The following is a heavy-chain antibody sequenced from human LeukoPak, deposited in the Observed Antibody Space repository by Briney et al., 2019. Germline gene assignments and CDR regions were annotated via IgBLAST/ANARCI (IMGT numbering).Heavy chain of an antibody. Sequence: PGGSLRLSCAASGFIFSSYEMSWVRQAPGKGLEWVSYISSSGRTMYYADSVKGRFTVSRDNAKNSLYLQMNSLRAEDTALYHCARSGYCSSTSCYADYYYYMDVWGKGTTVTISS. D-gene: IGHD2-2*01. CDR1: GFIFSSYE. V-gene: IGHV3-48*03. J-gene: IGHJ6*03. CDR2: ISSSGRTM. CDR3: ARSGYCSSTSCYADYYYYMDV.